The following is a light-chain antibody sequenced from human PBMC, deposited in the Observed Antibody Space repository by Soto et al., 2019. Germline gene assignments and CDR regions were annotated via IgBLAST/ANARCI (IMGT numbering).Light chain of an antibody. V-gene: IGLV1-44*01. CDR1: SSSIGSNT. CDR3: AAWDDSLNGLF. Sequence: QSALTQPPSASGTPGQRVTISCSGSSSSIGSNTVNWYQQLPGTAPKLLIYSNNQRPSGVPDRFSGSKSGTSASLAISGLQSEDEADYYCAAWDDSLNGLFFGTGTKVTVL. J-gene: IGLJ1*01. CDR2: SNN.